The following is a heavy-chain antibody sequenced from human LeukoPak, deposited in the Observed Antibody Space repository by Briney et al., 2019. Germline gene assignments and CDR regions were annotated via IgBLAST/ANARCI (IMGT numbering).Heavy chain of an antibody. J-gene: IGHJ3*02. V-gene: IGHV3-74*01. CDR2: INSDGSST. Sequence: GGSLRLSCAASGFTFSSYWMHWVRQAPGKGLVWVSRINSDGSSTSYADSVKGRFTISRDNAKNTLYLQMNSLRAEDTAVYYCAKDCPICGHPDAFDIWGQGTMVTVSS. CDR1: GFTFSSYW. D-gene: IGHD2-21*01. CDR3: AKDCPICGHPDAFDI.